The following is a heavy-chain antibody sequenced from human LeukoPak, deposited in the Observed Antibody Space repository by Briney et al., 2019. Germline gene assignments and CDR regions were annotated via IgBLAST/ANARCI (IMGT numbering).Heavy chain of an antibody. J-gene: IGHJ4*02. CDR1: GGTFSSYA. V-gene: IGHV1-8*02. Sequence: ASVKVSCKASGGTFSSYAINWVRQATGQGLGWMGWMNPNSGNTGYAQKFQGRVTMTRNTSISTAYMELSSLRSEDTAVYYCARVSQTDSSGPLDYWGQGTLVTVSS. CDR2: MNPNSGNT. D-gene: IGHD3-22*01. CDR3: ARVSQTDSSGPLDY.